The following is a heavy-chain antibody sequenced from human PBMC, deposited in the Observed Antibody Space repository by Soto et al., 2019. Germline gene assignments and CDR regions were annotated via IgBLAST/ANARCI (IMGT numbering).Heavy chain of an antibody. J-gene: IGHJ6*03. D-gene: IGHD4-17*01. Sequence: EVQLVESGGALVQPGGSLRLSCAASGFTVYSNYMSWVRQAPGKGLEWVSLIYSGGYTNYADSVKGRFTISRDSSKDTLYLQMNSLRAEDTAVYYCATVTTETRGYFYYYMGVWGKGTTVTVSS. CDR2: IYSGGYT. CDR1: GFTVYSNY. CDR3: ATVTTETRGYFYYYMGV. V-gene: IGHV3-66*01.